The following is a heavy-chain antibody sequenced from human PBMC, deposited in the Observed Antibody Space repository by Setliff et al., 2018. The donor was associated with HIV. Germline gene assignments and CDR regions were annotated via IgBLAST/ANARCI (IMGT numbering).Heavy chain of an antibody. CDR1: GYSVSSGYY. D-gene: IGHD3-22*01. CDR2: MFHSGST. J-gene: IGHJ4*02. Sequence: PSETLSLTCAVSGYSVSSGYYWGWIRQPPGKGLEWIGSMFHSGSTYYNPSLKSRVTTSGDTSKNQFSLKLSSVTAADTAVYYCAREDFYDSSGYRPLGYFDYWGQGTLVTVSS. CDR3: AREDFYDSSGYRPLGYFDY. V-gene: IGHV4-38-2*02.